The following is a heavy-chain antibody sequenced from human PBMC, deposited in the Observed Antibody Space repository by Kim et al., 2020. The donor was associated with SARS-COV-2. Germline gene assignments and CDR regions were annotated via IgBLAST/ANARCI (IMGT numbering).Heavy chain of an antibody. V-gene: IGHV3-74*01. Sequence: GGSLRLSCAASGFTFSNYWMHWFRRGPGKGPECVSATNTDGSGTFYADSVEGRFTISRDNSKNTLYLQMNSLRGEDTSVYYCGRYSHNYFAGRWGQGTLVTVSS. CDR3: GRYSHNYFAGR. CDR1: GFTFSNYW. J-gene: IGHJ4*02. D-gene: IGHD3-9*01. CDR2: TNTDGSGT.